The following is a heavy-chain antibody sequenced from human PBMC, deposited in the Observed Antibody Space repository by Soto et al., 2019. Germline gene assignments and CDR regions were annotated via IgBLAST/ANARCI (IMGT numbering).Heavy chain of an antibody. CDR2: IIPIFGTA. D-gene: IGHD2-2*01. V-gene: IGHV1-69*13. CDR1: GGTFSSYA. J-gene: IGHJ6*02. CDR3: ARDLGDIVVVPAAPHYYYGMDV. Sequence: SVKVSCKASGGTFSSYAISWVRQAPGQGLEWMGGIIPIFGTANYAQKFQGRVTITADESTSTAYMELSSLSSEDTAVYYCARDLGDIVVVPAAPHYYYGMDVWGQGTTVTVSS.